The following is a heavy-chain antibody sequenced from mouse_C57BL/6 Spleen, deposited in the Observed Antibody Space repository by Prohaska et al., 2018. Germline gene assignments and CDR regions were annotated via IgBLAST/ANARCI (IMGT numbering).Heavy chain of an antibody. CDR1: GYTFTDYY. CDR2: INPNNGGT. CDR3: AELLRSSWFAY. V-gene: IGHV1-26*01. D-gene: IGHD1-1*01. J-gene: IGHJ3*01. Sequence: EVQLQQSGPELVKPGASVKISCKASGYTFTDYYMNWVKKSHGKSLEWIGDINPNNGGTSYNQKFKGKATLTVDKSSSTAYMELRSLTSEDSAVYYCAELLRSSWFAYWGQGTLVTVSA.